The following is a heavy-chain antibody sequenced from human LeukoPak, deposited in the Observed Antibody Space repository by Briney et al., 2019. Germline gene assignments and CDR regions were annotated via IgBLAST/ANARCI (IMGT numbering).Heavy chain of an antibody. CDR1: GFTFSSYA. Sequence: GRSLRLSCAASGFTFSSYAMHWVRQAPGKGLQWVANIKTDGSEKYYVDSVKGRFTISRDNAKNSLYLQMNSLRAEDTAVYYCATYSSLNRREFQYWGQGTLLTVSS. V-gene: IGHV3-7*01. CDR2: IKTDGSEK. J-gene: IGHJ1*01. CDR3: ATYSSLNRREFQY. D-gene: IGHD3-22*01.